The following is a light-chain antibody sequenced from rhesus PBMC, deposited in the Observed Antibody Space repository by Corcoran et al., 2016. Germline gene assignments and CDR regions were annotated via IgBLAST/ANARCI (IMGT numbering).Light chain of an antibody. J-gene: IGKJ4*01. V-gene: IGKV1-19*01. Sequence: DIQMTQSPSSLSASVGDKVTITCHASQGIRSCLAWYQQKPGKAPKPLFYDASNLQSGVPSRFSGSGSGTYYTLPLSSLQPEDFASYCCQQCDDLPLAFGGGAKVEIE. CDR1: QGIRSC. CDR3: QQCDDLPLA. CDR2: DAS.